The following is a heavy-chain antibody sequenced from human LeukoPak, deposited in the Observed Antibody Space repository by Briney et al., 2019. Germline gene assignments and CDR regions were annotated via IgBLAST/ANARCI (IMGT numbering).Heavy chain of an antibody. CDR1: GYTFTSYA. CDR3: ARDGSADCSSTSCFDP. CDR2: INPSGGST. D-gene: IGHD2-2*01. Sequence: GASVKVSCKASGYTFTSYAMNWVRQAPGQGLEWMGIINPSGGSTSYAQKFQGRVTMTRDTSTSTVYMELSSLRSEDTAVYYCARDGSADCSSTSCFDPWGQGTLVTVSS. J-gene: IGHJ5*02. V-gene: IGHV1-46*01.